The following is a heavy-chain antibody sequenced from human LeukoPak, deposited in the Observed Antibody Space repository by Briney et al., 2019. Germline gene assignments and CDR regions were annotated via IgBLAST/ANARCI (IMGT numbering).Heavy chain of an antibody. CDR2: IYYSGST. D-gene: IGHD3-22*01. J-gene: IGHJ4*02. CDR3: ARLPDYYDSSGYPPSYYFDY. CDR1: GGSISSYY. V-gene: IGHV4-59*08. Sequence: PSETLSLTCTVSGGSISSYYWSWIRQPPGKGLEWIGYIYYSGSTNYNPSLKSRVTISVDTSKHQFSLKLSSVTAADTAVYYCARLPDYYDSSGYPPSYYFDYWGQGTLVTVSS.